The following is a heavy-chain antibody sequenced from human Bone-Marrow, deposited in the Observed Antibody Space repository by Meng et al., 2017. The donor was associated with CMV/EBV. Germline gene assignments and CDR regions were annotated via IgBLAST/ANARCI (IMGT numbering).Heavy chain of an antibody. CDR3: AKDFPPPGVGMDV. J-gene: IGHJ6*02. Sequence: GGSLRLSCAASGSTFSSYGMHWVRQAPGKGLEWVAFIRYDGSNKYYADSVKGRFTISRDNSKNTLYLQMNSLRAEDTAVYYCAKDFPPPGVGMDVWGQGTTVTVSS. CDR2: IRYDGSNK. D-gene: IGHD2-8*01. CDR1: GSTFSSYG. V-gene: IGHV3-30*02.